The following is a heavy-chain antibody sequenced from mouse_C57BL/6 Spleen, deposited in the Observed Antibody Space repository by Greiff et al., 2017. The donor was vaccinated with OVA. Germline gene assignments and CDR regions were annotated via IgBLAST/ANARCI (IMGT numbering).Heavy chain of an antibody. V-gene: IGHV1-18*01. Sequence: VQLQQSGPELVKPGASVKIPCKASGYTFTDYNMDWVKQSHGKSLEWIGDINPNNGGTISNQKFKGTATLTVDQSSSTAYMERRSLTSEDTAVYYCARGDYYYGSSYGNWFAYWGQGTLVTVSA. CDR3: ARGDYYYGSSYGNWFAY. D-gene: IGHD1-1*01. CDR2: INPNNGGT. CDR1: GYTFTDYN. J-gene: IGHJ3*01.